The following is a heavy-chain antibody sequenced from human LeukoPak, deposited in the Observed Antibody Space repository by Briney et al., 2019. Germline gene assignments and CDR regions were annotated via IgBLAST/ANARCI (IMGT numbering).Heavy chain of an antibody. CDR1: GFTFSNAW. Sequence: GGSLRLSCAASGFTFSNAWMSWVRQAPGKGLEWVGRIKSKTDGGTTDYAAPVKGRFTISRDDSKNTLYLQMNSLKTEDTAVYYCTTPGDLTGRDVYRTFDYWGQGTLVTVSS. V-gene: IGHV3-15*01. J-gene: IGHJ4*02. D-gene: IGHD4-17*01. CDR2: IKSKTDGGTT. CDR3: TTPGDLTGRDVYRTFDY.